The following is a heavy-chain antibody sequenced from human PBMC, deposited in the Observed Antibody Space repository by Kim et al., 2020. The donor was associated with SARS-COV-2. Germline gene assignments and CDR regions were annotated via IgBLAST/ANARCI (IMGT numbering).Heavy chain of an antibody. V-gene: IGHV4-34*01. CDR1: GGSFSGYY. CDR3: ARGWIITMVRGVRWFDP. Sequence: SETLSLTCAVYGGSFSGYYWSWIRQPPGKGLEWIGEINHSGSTNYNPSLKSRVTISVDTSKNQFSLKLSSVTAADTAVYYCARGWIITMVRGVRWFDPWGQGTLVTVSS. D-gene: IGHD3-10*01. CDR2: INHSGST. J-gene: IGHJ5*02.